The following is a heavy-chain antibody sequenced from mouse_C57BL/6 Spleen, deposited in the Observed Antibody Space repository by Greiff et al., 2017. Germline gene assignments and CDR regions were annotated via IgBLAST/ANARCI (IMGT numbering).Heavy chain of an antibody. V-gene: IGHV5-16*01. Sequence: EVQLVESEGGLVQPGSSMKLSCTASGFTFSDYYMAWVRQVPEKGLEWVANINYDGSSTYYLDSLKSRFIISRDNAKNILYLQMSSLKSEDTATYYCARSHYSNYLDYWGQGTTLTVSS. CDR2: INYDGSST. D-gene: IGHD2-5*01. CDR3: ARSHYSNYLDY. CDR1: GFTFSDYY. J-gene: IGHJ2*01.